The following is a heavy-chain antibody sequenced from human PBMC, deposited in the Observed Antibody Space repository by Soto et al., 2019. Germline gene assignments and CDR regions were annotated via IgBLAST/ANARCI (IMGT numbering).Heavy chain of an antibody. CDR2: ISAYNGNT. CDR3: ARGFIAAATDY. Sequence: EASVKVSCKASGGTFSSYGISWVRQAPGQGLEWMGWISAYNGNTNYAQKPQGRVTMTTDTSTSTAYMELRSLRSDDTAVYYCARGFIAAATDYWGQGTLVTVSS. CDR1: GGTFSSYG. V-gene: IGHV1-18*01. J-gene: IGHJ4*02. D-gene: IGHD6-13*01.